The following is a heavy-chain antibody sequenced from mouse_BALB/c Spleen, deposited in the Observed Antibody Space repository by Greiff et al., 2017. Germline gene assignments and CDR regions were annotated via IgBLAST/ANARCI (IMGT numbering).Heavy chain of an antibody. Sequence: QVQLQQSGPELVKPGASVKMSCKASGYTFNDYVISWVKQRTGQGLEWIGEIYPGSGSTYYNEKFKGKATLTADKSSNTAYMQLSSLTSEDSAVYFCAREGDYGNPYFDYWGQGTTLTVSS. D-gene: IGHD2-1*01. J-gene: IGHJ2*01. CDR1: GYTFNDYV. CDR3: AREGDYGNPYFDY. CDR2: IYPGSGST. V-gene: IGHV1-77*01.